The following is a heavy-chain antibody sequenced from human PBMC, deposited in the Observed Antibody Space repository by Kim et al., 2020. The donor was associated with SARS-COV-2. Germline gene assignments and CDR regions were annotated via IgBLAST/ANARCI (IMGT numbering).Heavy chain of an antibody. CDR1: GFIVSGNY. J-gene: IGHJ2*01. CDR3: ARGQIYSTTWSGNFDL. D-gene: IGHD6-13*01. Sequence: GGSLRLSCAASGFIVSGNYMSWVRQAPRKGLEWVSVLYPGTSTYYADSVKGRFTISRDNSKNTLYLQMNTLRAEDTALYYCARGQIYSTTWSGNFDLWGR. CDR2: LYPGTST. V-gene: IGHV3-53*01.